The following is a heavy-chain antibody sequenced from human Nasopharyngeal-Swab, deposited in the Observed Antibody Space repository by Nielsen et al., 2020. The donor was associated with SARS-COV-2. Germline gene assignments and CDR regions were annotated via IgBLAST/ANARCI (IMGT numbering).Heavy chain of an antibody. V-gene: IGHV1-18*01. CDR2: ISAYNGNT. D-gene: IGHD6-13*01. Sequence: WVRQAPGQGLEWMGWISAYNGNTNYAQKLQGRVTMTTDTSTSTAYMELRSLRSDDTAVYYCAKVPSSSWYVDYYYGMDVWGQGTTVTVSS. CDR3: AKVPSSSWYVDYYYGMDV. J-gene: IGHJ6*02.